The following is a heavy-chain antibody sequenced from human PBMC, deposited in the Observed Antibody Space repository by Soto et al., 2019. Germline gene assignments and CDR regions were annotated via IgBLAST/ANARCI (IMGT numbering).Heavy chain of an antibody. D-gene: IGHD3-22*01. CDR3: ARADYYDSSGYYCGN. J-gene: IGHJ4*02. V-gene: IGHV3-7*04. CDR1: GFTFRSHW. CDR2: IKQDGSEK. Sequence: GGSLRLSCAASGFTFRSHWMSWVRQAPGKGLEWVANIKQDGSEKYYVDSVKGRVTISRDNAKNSLYLQMNSLRAEDTAVYYCARADYYDSSGYYCGNWGQGTLVTVSS.